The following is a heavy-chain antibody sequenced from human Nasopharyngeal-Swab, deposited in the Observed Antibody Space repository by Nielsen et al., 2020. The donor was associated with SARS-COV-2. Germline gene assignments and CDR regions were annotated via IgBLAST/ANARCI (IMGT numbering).Heavy chain of an antibody. CDR1: GFTFGSHD. V-gene: IGHV3-13*01. CDR3: ARGRGGYYNLDY. D-gene: IGHD3-9*01. CDR2: IDTAGET. J-gene: IGHJ4*02. Sequence: GESLKISCAASGFTFGSHDIHWVRQPPGKGLEWVSGIDTAGETYYADSVNGRYTISREDVKSFLYLQMNSLRVEESGVYYCARGRGGYYNLDYWGQGTLVTVSP.